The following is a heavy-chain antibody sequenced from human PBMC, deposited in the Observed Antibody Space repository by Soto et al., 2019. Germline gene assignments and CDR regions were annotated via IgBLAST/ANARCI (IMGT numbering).Heavy chain of an antibody. D-gene: IGHD3-9*01. CDR3: ATRRCFDWLHWFDP. CDR1: GGSFSGYY. J-gene: IGHJ5*02. Sequence: SETLSLTCAVYGGSFSGYYWSWIRQPPGKGLEWIGEINHSGSTNYNPSLKSRVTISVDTSKNQYSLKLSSVTGADTAVYYCATRRCFDWLHWFDPWGQGTLVTVSS. CDR2: INHSGST. V-gene: IGHV4-34*01.